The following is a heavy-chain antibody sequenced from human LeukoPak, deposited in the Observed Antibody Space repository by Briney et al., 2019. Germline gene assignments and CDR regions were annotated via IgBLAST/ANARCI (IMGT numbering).Heavy chain of an antibody. CDR3: ARGGWDSSGSGRGPLFDY. J-gene: IGHJ4*02. CDR2: ISRSGSTK. Sequence: PGGSLRLSCAASGFTFSDYNMRWIRQAPGKGLEWVSSISRSGSTKYYADSVKGRFTISRDNAKNSLFLQMNSLRAEDTAVYYCARGGWDSSGSGRGPLFDYWGQGTLVTVSS. CDR1: GFTFSDYN. V-gene: IGHV3-11*04. D-gene: IGHD3-22*01.